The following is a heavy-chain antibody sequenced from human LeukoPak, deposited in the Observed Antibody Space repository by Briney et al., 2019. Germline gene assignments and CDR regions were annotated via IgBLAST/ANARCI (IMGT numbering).Heavy chain of an antibody. J-gene: IGHJ4*02. CDR3: ARWLQSRGAFDY. Sequence: GGSLRLSCAASGFTFSSYWMSWVRQAPGKGLEWVANINQDGSEKYYVESLKGRFTISRDNAKNSLYLQMNSLRVEDTAVYYCARWLQSRGAFDYWGQGTLVTVSS. V-gene: IGHV3-7*01. CDR1: GFTFSSYW. D-gene: IGHD5-24*01. CDR2: INQDGSEK.